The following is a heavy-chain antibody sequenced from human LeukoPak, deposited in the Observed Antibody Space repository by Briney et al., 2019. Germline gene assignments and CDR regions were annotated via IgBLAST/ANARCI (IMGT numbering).Heavy chain of an antibody. D-gene: IGHD3-22*01. CDR3: VRASNSGYSYFDY. V-gene: IGHV4-38-2*01. CDR1: VYSISTSYY. CDR2: VHHSGYT. J-gene: IGHJ4*02. Sequence: SETLSVTCAVSVYSISTSYYWGWIRQPPGKGLEWIGTVHHSGYTYSNPSLKSRVTISLDTSKYQFSLQLSSVTAADTALYYCVRASNSGYSYFDYWGQGTLVTVSS.